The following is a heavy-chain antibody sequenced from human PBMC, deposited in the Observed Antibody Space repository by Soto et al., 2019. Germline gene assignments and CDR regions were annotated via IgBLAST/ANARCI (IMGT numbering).Heavy chain of an antibody. CDR2: IYYSGST. J-gene: IGHJ5*02. Sequence: SETLSLTCTVSGGSISSGDYYWSWIRQPPGKGLERIGYIYYSGSTYYNPSLKSRVTISVDTSKNQFSLKLSSVTAADTAVYYCAREGYSYDSSGYHRSNWFDPWGQGTLVTVSS. V-gene: IGHV4-30-4*01. CDR1: GGSISSGDYY. D-gene: IGHD3-22*01. CDR3: AREGYSYDSSGYHRSNWFDP.